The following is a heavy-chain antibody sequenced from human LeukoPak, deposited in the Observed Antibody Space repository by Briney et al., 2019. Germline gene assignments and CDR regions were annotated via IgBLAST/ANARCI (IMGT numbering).Heavy chain of an antibody. CDR1: GGSISSGSYY. V-gene: IGHV4-61*02. J-gene: IGHJ4*02. CDR2: IYTSGST. Sequence: SQTLSLTCTVSGGSISSGSYYWSWIRQPAGKGLEWIGRIYTSGSTNYNPSLKSRVTISVDTSKNQFSLKLSSVTAADTAVYYCARLRSGWYPFDYWGQGTLVTVSS. D-gene: IGHD6-19*01. CDR3: ARLRSGWYPFDY.